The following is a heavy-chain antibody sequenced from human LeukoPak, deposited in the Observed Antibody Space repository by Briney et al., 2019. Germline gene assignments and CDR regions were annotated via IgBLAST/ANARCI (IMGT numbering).Heavy chain of an antibody. CDR1: GGSISTYY. CDR3: ARGVEMATILVGL. Sequence: SETLSLTCTVSGGSISTYYWSWIRQPPGKGLEWIGHIYYSGSTNCNPSLKSRVTISVDTSKNQFSLKLSSVTPADTAVYYCARGVEMATILVGLWGQGTLVTVSS. CDR2: IYYSGST. J-gene: IGHJ4*02. D-gene: IGHD5-24*01. V-gene: IGHV4-59*01.